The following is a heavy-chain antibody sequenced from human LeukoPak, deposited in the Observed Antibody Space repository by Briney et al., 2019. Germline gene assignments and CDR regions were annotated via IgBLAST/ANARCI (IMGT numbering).Heavy chain of an antibody. CDR1: CGSTNSGSYD. V-gene: IGHV4-61*02. CDR2: IYISGGT. J-gene: IGHJ5*02. CDR3: ARAYGSDNWFDP. Sequence: PSETLSLTCTVSCGSTNSGSYDWTWIRQPAGKGLEWIGRIYISGGTNYNPSLKSRVTISVDTSTNQFSLKLSSVTAADTAVYYCARAYGSDNWFDPWGQGILVTVSS. D-gene: IGHD3-10*01.